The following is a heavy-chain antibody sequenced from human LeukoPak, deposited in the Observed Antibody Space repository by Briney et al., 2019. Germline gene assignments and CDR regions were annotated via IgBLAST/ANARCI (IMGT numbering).Heavy chain of an antibody. CDR2: ISYDGSNK. J-gene: IGHJ4*02. V-gene: IGHV3-30-3*01. CDR1: GVTFSSYA. Sequence: GGSLRLSCAASGVTFSSYAMHWARQAPGKGLEWVAVISYDGSNKYYADSVKGRFTISRDNSKNTLYLQLNSLRAEHTAVHYCAKETSVVVAATLDYWGQGTLVTVSS. CDR3: AKETSVVVAATLDY. D-gene: IGHD2-15*01.